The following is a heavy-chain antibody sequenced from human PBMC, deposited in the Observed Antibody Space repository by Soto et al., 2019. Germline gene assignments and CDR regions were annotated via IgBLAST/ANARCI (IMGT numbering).Heavy chain of an antibody. CDR1: GFTFSSYG. CDR3: ARDSDSSGWTNWYFDL. J-gene: IGHJ2*01. V-gene: IGHV3-33*01. D-gene: IGHD6-19*01. Sequence: QVQLVESGGGVVQPGRSLRLSCAASGFTFSSYGMHWVRQAPGKGLEWVAVIWYDGSNKYYADSVKGRFTISRDNSKNTLYLQMSSLRAEDTAVYYCARDSDSSGWTNWYFDLWGRGTLVTVSS. CDR2: IWYDGSNK.